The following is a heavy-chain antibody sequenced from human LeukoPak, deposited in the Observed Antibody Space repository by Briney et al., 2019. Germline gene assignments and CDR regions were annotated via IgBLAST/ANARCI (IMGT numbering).Heavy chain of an antibody. CDR3: AKDRLPDGRWSLDY. CDR2: ISGTGLSK. CDR1: GFTFGSYG. J-gene: IGHJ4*02. D-gene: IGHD6-13*01. V-gene: IGHV3-23*01. Sequence: GGSLRLSCAASGFTFGSYGMSWVRQAPGKGLEWVSFISGTGLSKYYVDSVKGRFTISRDNSKNTLYLQMNSLRAEDTALYYCAKDRLPDGRWSLDYWGQGTLVTVSS.